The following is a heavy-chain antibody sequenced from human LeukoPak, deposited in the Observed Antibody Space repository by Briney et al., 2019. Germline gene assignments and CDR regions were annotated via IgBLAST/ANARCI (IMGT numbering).Heavy chain of an antibody. CDR1: GYSFTSYW. J-gene: IGHJ4*02. V-gene: IGHV5-51*01. D-gene: IGHD3-9*01. CDR3: ARLTNDILTGYPDY. Sequence: KPGESLKISCQGSGYSFTSYWIGWVRQMPGKGLEWMGIIYPGDSDTRYSPSFQGQVTISADKSISTAYLQWSSLKASDTALYYCARLTNDILTGYPDYWGQGTLVTVSS. CDR2: IYPGDSDT.